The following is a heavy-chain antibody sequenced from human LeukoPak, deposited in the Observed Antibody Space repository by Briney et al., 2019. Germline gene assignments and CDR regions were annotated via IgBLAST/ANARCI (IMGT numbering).Heavy chain of an antibody. V-gene: IGHV3-21*01. Sequence: GGSLRLSCAASGFTFNSYTLNWVRQAPGKGLEWVSSIDSSSSYIYYADSVKGRFTISRDNAKSTLYLQMNSLRAEDTAIYYCARDQVGTMPNDFWGQGTLVTVSS. CDR2: IDSSSSYI. D-gene: IGHD1-26*01. J-gene: IGHJ4*02. CDR3: ARDQVGTMPNDF. CDR1: GFTFNSYT.